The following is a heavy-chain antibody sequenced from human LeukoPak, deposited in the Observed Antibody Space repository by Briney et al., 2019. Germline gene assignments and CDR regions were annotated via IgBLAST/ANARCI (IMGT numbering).Heavy chain of an antibody. J-gene: IGHJ4*02. CDR3: AKIVGATGGYFDY. V-gene: IGHV3-30*18. CDR1: GFTFSSYG. CDR2: ISYDGSNK. Sequence: GGSLRLSCAASGFTFSSYGMHWVRQAPGKGLEWVAVISYDGSNKYYADSVKGRFTISRDNSKNTLYPQMNSLRAEDTAVYYCAKIVGATGGYFDYWGQGTLVTVSS. D-gene: IGHD1-26*01.